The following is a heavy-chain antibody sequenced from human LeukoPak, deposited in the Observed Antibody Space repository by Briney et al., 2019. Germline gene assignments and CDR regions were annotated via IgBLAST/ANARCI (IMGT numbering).Heavy chain of an antibody. Sequence: PSQTLSLTCAVSGGSISSGGYSWSWIRQPPGKGLEWIGYIYHSGSTYYNPSLKSRVTISVGGSKNQFSLKLSSVTAADTAVYYCARVWGNCSGGSCHFDYWGQGTLVTVSS. J-gene: IGHJ4*02. V-gene: IGHV4-30-2*01. CDR1: GGSISSGGYS. CDR2: IYHSGST. CDR3: ARVWGNCSGGSCHFDY. D-gene: IGHD2-15*01.